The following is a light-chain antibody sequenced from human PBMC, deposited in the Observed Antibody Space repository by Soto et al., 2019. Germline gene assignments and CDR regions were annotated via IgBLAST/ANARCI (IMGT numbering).Light chain of an antibody. CDR2: DVS. V-gene: IGLV2-14*01. J-gene: IGLJ2*01. CDR3: SSYTSNKTLVA. CDR1: SSDVGGYNY. Sequence: QSVLTRPASVSGSPGQSITISCTGTSSDVGGYNYVSWYQQHPGKAPKLIIYDVSNRPSGVSNRFSGSKSGNTASLTISGLQAEDEADYYCSSYTSNKTLVAFGGGTKLTVL.